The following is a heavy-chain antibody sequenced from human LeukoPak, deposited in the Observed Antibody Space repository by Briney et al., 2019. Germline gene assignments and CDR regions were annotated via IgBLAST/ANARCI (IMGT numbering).Heavy chain of an antibody. Sequence: SVKVSCKASGGTFSSYAISWVRQAPGQGLEWMGRIIPIFGTANYAQKFQGRVTITTDESTSTAYMELNSLSSEDNAVYYCARLGAYGSGSYYNLDYWGQGTLVTVSS. CDR1: GGTFSSYA. J-gene: IGHJ4*02. CDR3: ARLGAYGSGSYYNLDY. D-gene: IGHD3-10*01. V-gene: IGHV1-69*05. CDR2: IIPIFGTA.